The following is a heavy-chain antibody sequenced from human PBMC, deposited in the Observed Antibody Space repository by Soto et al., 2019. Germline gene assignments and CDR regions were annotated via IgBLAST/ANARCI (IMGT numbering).Heavy chain of an antibody. J-gene: IGHJ4*02. CDR2: INHSGST. D-gene: IGHD2-15*01. CDR3: ARNAYCSGGSCYQREQLWSKVFDY. V-gene: IGHV4-34*01. Sequence: SETLSLTCAVYGGSFSGYYWSWIRQPPGKGLEWIGEINHSGSTNYNPSLKSRVTISVDTSKNQFSLKLSSVTAADTAVYYCARNAYCSGGSCYQREQLWSKVFDYWGQGTLVTVSS. CDR1: GGSFSGYY.